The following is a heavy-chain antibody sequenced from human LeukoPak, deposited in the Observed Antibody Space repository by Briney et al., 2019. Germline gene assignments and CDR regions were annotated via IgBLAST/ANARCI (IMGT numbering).Heavy chain of an antibody. D-gene: IGHD2-21*01. V-gene: IGHV3-53*01. CDR3: ARDCGGDCYYAFDI. CDR1: GFTVSSNY. J-gene: IGHJ3*02. Sequence: GGSLRLSCAASGFTVSSNYMSWVRQAPGKGLEWVSVIYSGGSTYYADSVKGRFTISRDNSKNTLYLQMNRPRAEDTAVYYCARDCGGDCYYAFDIWGQGTMVTVSS. CDR2: IYSGGST.